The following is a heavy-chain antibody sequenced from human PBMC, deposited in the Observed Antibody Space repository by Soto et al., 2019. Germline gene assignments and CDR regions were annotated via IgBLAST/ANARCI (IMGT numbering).Heavy chain of an antibody. D-gene: IGHD3-3*01. CDR1: GDSMSPFY. CDR2: IYYSGNT. J-gene: IGHJ6*02. CDR3: ARGVYDYWSGYYAGSGLDV. Sequence: QVPLQESGPGLVRPSETLSLTCTVSGDSMSPFYWNWIRQSPGKGLEWIGYIYYSGNTNYNPSLKSRVAISVDTSNNQFYLKLSSVTAADTAVYYCARGVYDYWSGYYAGSGLDVWGQGTTVIVSS. V-gene: IGHV4-59*13.